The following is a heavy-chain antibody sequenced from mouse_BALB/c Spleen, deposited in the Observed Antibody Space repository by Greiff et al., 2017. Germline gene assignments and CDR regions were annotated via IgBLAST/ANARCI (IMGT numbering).Heavy chain of an antibody. J-gene: IGHJ2*01. Sequence: EVQLQQSGPGLVKPSQSLSLTCTVTGYSITSDYAWNWIRQFPGNKLEWMGYISYSGSTSYNPSLKSRISITRDTSKNQFFLQLNSVTTEDTATYYCARDGDGYLDYWGQGTTLTVSS. CDR1: GYSITSDYA. D-gene: IGHD2-3*01. CDR3: ARDGDGYLDY. CDR2: ISYSGST. V-gene: IGHV3-2*02.